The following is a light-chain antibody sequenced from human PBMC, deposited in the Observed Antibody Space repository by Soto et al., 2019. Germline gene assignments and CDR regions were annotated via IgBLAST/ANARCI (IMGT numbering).Light chain of an antibody. CDR1: QSISSW. CDR2: DVS. J-gene: IGKJ1*01. CDR3: QQYSSSWT. V-gene: IGKV1-5*01. Sequence: IQMTQSPSSLSASVVDRVTMTCRASQSISSWLAWXQQXPGXAPXXLIYDVSTLESGVPSILSGSGSGTKFTLTISGLQPDDFATYYCQQYSSSWTFGQGTKVDIK.